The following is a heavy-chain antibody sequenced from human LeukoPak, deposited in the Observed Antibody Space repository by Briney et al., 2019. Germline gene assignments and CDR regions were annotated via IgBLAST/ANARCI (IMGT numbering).Heavy chain of an antibody. J-gene: IGHJ4*02. V-gene: IGHV3-48*01. CDR1: GFTFSSYS. Sequence: GGSLRLSCAASGFTFSSYSMNWVRQAPGKGLEWVSYISSSSSTIYYADSVKGRFTISRDNSKNTLYLQMNSLRAEDTAVYYCAKEVEWLRLFDYWGQGTLVTVSS. CDR2: ISSSSSTI. CDR3: AKEVEWLRLFDY. D-gene: IGHD5-12*01.